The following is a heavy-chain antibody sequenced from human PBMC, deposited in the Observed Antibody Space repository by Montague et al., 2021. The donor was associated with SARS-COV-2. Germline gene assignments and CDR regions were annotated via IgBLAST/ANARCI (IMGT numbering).Heavy chain of an antibody. V-gene: IGHV4-39*01. CDR3: ASMVRAQVYYFDY. CDR2: IFYSGGT. D-gene: IGHD3-10*01. Sequence: SETLSLTCTVSGGSISSSSYYWGWIRQPPRKGLEWIGSIFYSGGTDYNPSLKSRVTISVDTSKNQFSLKLSSVTAADTAVYYCASMVRAQVYYFDYWGQGTLVTVSS. CDR1: GGSISSSSYY. J-gene: IGHJ4*02.